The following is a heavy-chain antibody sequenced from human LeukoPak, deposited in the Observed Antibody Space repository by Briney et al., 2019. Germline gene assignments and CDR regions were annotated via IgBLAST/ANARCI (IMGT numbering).Heavy chain of an antibody. CDR3: ARVYYDSSGYVSDY. CDR2: ISSSGSTI. Sequence: GGSLRLSCAASGFTFSDYYMSWIRQAPGKGLEWVSCISSSGSTIYYADSVKGRFTISRDNAKNSLYLQMNSLRAEDTAVYYCARVYYDSSGYVSDYWGQGTLVTVSS. J-gene: IGHJ4*02. V-gene: IGHV3-11*04. D-gene: IGHD3-22*01. CDR1: GFTFSDYY.